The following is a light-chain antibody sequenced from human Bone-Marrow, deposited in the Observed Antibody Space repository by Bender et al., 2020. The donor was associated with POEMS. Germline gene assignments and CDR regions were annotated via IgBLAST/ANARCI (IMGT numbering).Light chain of an antibody. V-gene: IGLV2-18*02. J-gene: IGLJ3*02. CDR3: SSYTITSTWV. CDR1: SNTFDRYNR. Sequence: QSALTQPPSVSGSPGQSVTISCTGTSNTFDRYNRVSWYQQPPGTAPKLIIYEITNRPSGVPDRFSGSRSGNTASLTISGLQAEDEADYYCSSYTITSTWVFGGGTKLTVL. CDR2: EIT.